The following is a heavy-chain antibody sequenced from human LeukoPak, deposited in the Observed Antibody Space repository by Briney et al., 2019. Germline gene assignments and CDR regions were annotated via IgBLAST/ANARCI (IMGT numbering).Heavy chain of an antibody. CDR3: ARTTYYYDSSGYFAFDI. CDR1: GGSISSGDYY. Sequence: SETLSLTCTVSGGSISSGDYYWSWIRQPPGKGLELIGYIYYSGSTYYNPSLKSRVTISVDTSKNQCSLKLSSVTAADTAVYYCARTTYYYDSSGYFAFDIWGQGTMVTVSS. J-gene: IGHJ3*02. CDR2: IYYSGST. D-gene: IGHD3-22*01. V-gene: IGHV4-30-4*01.